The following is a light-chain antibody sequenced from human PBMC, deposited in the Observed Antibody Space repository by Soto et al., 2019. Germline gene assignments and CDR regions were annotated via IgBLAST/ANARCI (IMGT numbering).Light chain of an antibody. J-gene: IGKJ5*01. CDR1: HGISSY. V-gene: IGKV1-9*01. CDR2: GAS. CDR3: QQFKSYPIT. Sequence: DIQLTQSPSFLSASVGDRVTITCRASHGISSYLAWYQQKPGKAPKLLIYGASTLQSGVPSRFSGSGSGTEFTLTISSLQPEDFATYYCQQFKSYPITFGQGTRLEIK.